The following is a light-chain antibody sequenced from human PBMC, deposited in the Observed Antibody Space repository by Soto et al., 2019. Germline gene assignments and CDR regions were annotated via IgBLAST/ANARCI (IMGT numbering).Light chain of an antibody. V-gene: IGKV1-27*01. CDR1: QGISNS. J-gene: IGKJ1*01. CDR2: DAS. CDR3: QMYFTAPET. Sequence: DIQMTQSPSSLSASVGDRVTITCRASQGISNSLAWYQQKPGKVPKVLIYDASTLHSGVPSRFSGSGSGTEFTLTINNFQPEDAATYYCQMYFTAPETFGQGTKVEVK.